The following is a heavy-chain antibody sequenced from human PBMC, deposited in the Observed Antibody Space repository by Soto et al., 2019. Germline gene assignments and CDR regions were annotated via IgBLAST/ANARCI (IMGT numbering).Heavy chain of an antibody. CDR2: IYYSGST. CDR1: GGSSGSYY. D-gene: IGHD1-1*01. CDR3: ARRYGYSFDY. J-gene: IGHJ4*02. V-gene: IGHV4-59*08. Sequence: SETLSLTCTVSGGSSGSYYWSWIRQPPGKGLEWIGYIYYSGSTNYNPSLKSRVTISVDTSKNQFPLKLSSVTAADTAVYYCARRYGYSFDYWGQGTLVTVSS.